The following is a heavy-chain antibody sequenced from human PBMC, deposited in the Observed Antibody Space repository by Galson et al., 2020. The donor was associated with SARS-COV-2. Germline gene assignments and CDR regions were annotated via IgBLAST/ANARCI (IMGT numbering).Heavy chain of an antibody. J-gene: IGHJ6*04. CDR3: ARAQGCNYYYGMDV. Sequence: SVKVSCKASGGTFSSYAISWVRQAPGQGLEWMGGIIPIFGTANYAQKFQGRVTITADESTSTAYMELNSLRAEDTAVYYCARAQGCNYYYGMDVWGEGTTVTVSS. CDR2: IIPIFGTA. V-gene: IGHV1-69*13. CDR1: GGTFSSYA.